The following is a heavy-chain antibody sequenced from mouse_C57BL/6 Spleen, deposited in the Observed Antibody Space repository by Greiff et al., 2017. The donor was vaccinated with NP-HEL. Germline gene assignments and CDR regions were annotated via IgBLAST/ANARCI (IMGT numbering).Heavy chain of an antibody. D-gene: IGHD2-10*01. Sequence: VQLQQPGAELVKPGASVKMSCKASGYTFTSYWITWVKQRPGQGLEWIGDIYPGSGSTNYNEKFKSKATLTVDTSSSTAYMQLSSLTSEDSAVYYCAREGPPTLLYFDYWGQGTTLTVSS. CDR1: GYTFTSYW. CDR2: IYPGSGST. V-gene: IGHV1-55*01. CDR3: AREGPPTLLYFDY. J-gene: IGHJ2*01.